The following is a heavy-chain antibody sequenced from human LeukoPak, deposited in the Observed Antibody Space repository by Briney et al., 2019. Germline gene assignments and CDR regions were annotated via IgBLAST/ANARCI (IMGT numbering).Heavy chain of an antibody. J-gene: IGHJ6*04. CDR2: IYHSGST. V-gene: IGHV4-4*02. Sequence: SGTLSLTCAVSGGSISSSNWWSWVRQPPGKGLEWIGEIYHSGSTNYNPPLKSRVTISVDKCKKQFSLKLSSVTAADTAVYYCARDGRVRGARYYGMDVWGKGTTVTVSS. CDR3: ARDGRVRGARYYGMDV. CDR1: GGSISSSNW. D-gene: IGHD3-10*01.